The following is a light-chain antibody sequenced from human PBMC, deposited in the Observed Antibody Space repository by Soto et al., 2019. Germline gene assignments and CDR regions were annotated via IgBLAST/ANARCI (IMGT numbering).Light chain of an antibody. CDR1: QSFSGY. Sequence: DIVLTQSPVTLSLYPGERATLSCRASQSFSGYLVWYQQKPGQAPRLLIYDASTRAAGIPARFIGSGSGTDFTLTISSLEPEDSAVYYCQQYNNWPTFGQGTKVDI. CDR2: DAS. CDR3: QQYNNWPT. V-gene: IGKV3-11*01. J-gene: IGKJ1*01.